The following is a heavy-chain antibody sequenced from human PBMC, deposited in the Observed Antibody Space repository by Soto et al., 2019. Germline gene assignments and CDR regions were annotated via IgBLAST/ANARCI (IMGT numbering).Heavy chain of an antibody. CDR1: GLTFSRYT. V-gene: IGHV3-23*01. CDR2: IIASGVIT. J-gene: IGHJ2*01. Sequence: EVQLLESGGGLVQPGGSLRLACAASGLTFSRYTMGWVRQAPGKGLEWVSAIIASGVITYYADSVKGRFTISRDNSNNTVDLQMNSVRAEDTAVYYCAKDLRGPEAGTWYFDLWGRGTLVTVSS. D-gene: IGHD6-13*01. CDR3: AKDLRGPEAGTWYFDL.